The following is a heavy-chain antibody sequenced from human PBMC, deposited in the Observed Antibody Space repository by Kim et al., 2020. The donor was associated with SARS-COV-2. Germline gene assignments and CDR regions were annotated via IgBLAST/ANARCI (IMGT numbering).Heavy chain of an antibody. Sequence: SETLSLTCTVSGGSISSSSYYWGWIRQPPGKGLEWIGSIYYSGSTYYNPSLKSRVTISVDTSKNQFSLKLSSVTAADTAVYYCARQSSGWSHPFAHPYYFDYWGQGTLVTVSS. CDR3: ARQSSGWSHPFAHPYYFDY. V-gene: IGHV4-39*01. J-gene: IGHJ4*02. D-gene: IGHD6-19*01. CDR1: GGSISSSSYY. CDR2: IYYSGST.